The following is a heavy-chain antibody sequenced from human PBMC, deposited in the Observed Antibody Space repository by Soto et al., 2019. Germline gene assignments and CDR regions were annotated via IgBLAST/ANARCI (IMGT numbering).Heavy chain of an antibody. V-gene: IGHV1-69*06. CDR1: GGTFSSYA. Sequence: SVKVSCKASGGTFSSYAISWVRQAPRQGLEWMGGIIPIFGTANYAQKFQGRVTITADKSTSTAYMELGSLRSEDTAVYYCARAYDILSGSLDYWGQGTLVTVSS. D-gene: IGHD3-9*01. J-gene: IGHJ4*02. CDR3: ARAYDILSGSLDY. CDR2: IIPIFGTA.